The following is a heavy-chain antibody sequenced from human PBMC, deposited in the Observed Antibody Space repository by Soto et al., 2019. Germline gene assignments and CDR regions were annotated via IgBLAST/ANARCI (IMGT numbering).Heavy chain of an antibody. CDR1: GYTSTDYY. D-gene: IGHD6-13*01. CDR2: VDPEDGET. V-gene: IGHV1-69-2*01. J-gene: IGHJ6*02. CDR3: ATDLYSSSWGPAYYYYGMDV. Sequence: GASVKVSCKVSGYTSTDYYMHWVQQAPGKGLEWMGLVDPEDGETIYAEKFQGRVTITADTSTDTAYMELSSLRSEDTAVYYCATDLYSSSWGPAYYYYGMDVWGQGTTVTVSS.